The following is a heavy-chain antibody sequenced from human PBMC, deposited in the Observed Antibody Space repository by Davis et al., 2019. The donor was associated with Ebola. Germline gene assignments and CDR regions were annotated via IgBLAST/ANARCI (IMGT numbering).Heavy chain of an antibody. Sequence: PSETLSLTCTVSGGSISRDGSYWTWICQHPGKGLEWNGYNYYSGSTYYKPSLKSRVTISLDTSKNQFSLNLYSVTAADTAVYYCARDLMYDSSGYDYYFYMDVWGKGTTVTVSS. CDR2: NYYSGST. D-gene: IGHD3-22*01. CDR3: ARDLMYDSSGYDYYFYMDV. CDR1: GGSISRDGSY. J-gene: IGHJ6*03. V-gene: IGHV4-31*03.